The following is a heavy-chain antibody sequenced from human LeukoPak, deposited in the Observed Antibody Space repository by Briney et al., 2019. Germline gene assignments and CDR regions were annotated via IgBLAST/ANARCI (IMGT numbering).Heavy chain of an antibody. D-gene: IGHD2-2*03. Sequence: SETLSLTCAVYGGSFSGYYWSWIRQPPGKGLEWIGEINHSGSTNYNPSLKSRVTISVDTSKNQFSLKLSSVTAADTAVYYCARGTLPGYCSSTSCYRGGGSYYYYGMDVWGQGTTVTVSS. CDR2: INHSGST. CDR1: GGSFSGYY. J-gene: IGHJ6*02. V-gene: IGHV4-34*01. CDR3: ARGTLPGYCSSTSCYRGGGSYYYYGMDV.